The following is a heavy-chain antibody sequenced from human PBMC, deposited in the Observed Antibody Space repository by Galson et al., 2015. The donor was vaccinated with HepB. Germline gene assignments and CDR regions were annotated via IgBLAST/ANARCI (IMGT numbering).Heavy chain of an antibody. Sequence: SVKVSCKASGYTFTHYYIHWVRQAPGQGLEWLGWVKPNGGGTDYAQKFQGRVTLTGDTSISTAYMELSDMKSDDTAVYYCARSSLYQWNGYDAFDIWGQGTLVTVSS. CDR1: GYTFTHYY. V-gene: IGHV1-2*02. J-gene: IGHJ3*02. D-gene: IGHD1-20*01. CDR2: VKPNGGGT. CDR3: ARSSLYQWNGYDAFDI.